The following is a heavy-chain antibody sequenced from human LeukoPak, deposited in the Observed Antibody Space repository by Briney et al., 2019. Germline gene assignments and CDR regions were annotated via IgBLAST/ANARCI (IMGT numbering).Heavy chain of an antibody. Sequence: SQTLSLTCAISGDSVSSNSAAWNWIRQSPSRGLEWLGRTYYRSKWYNDYAVSVKSRMTINADTSKNQFSLQLNSVTPEDTAVYYCAREGQWPPLVGPYYYYGMDVWGQGTTVTVSS. D-gene: IGHD6-6*01. CDR2: TYYRSKWYN. CDR1: GDSVSSNSAA. V-gene: IGHV6-1*01. CDR3: AREGQWPPLVGPYYYYGMDV. J-gene: IGHJ6*02.